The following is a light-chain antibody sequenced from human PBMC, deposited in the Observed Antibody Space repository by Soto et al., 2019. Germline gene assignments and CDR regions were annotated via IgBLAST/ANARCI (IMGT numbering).Light chain of an antibody. Sequence: QSALTQPASVSGSPGQSITISCTGTSSDVGNYNLVSWYQQYPGKAPKLMIYEGSKRPSGVSNRFSGSKSGNTASLTISGLQAEDEGDYYCCSYAGRSTWVFGGGTKLTVL. V-gene: IGLV2-23*01. CDR3: CSYAGRSTWV. CDR1: SSDVGNYNL. J-gene: IGLJ3*02. CDR2: EGS.